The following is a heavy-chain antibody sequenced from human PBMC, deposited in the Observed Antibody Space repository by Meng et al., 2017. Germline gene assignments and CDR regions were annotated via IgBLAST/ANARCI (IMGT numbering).Heavy chain of an antibody. CDR2: ISGSGGST. CDR3: AKDRPLGSYYPYYYYYGMDV. V-gene: IGHV3-23*01. CDR1: GFTFSSYA. D-gene: IGHD1-26*01. Sequence: GESLKISCAASGFTFSSYAMSWVRQAPGKGLEWVSAISGSGGSTYYADSVKGRFTISRDNSKNTLYLQMNSLRAEDTAVYYCAKDRPLGSYYPYYYYYGMDVWGQGTRVTVSS. J-gene: IGHJ6*02.